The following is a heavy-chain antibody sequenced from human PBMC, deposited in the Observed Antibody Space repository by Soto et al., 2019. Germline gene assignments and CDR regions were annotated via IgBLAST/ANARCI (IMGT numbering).Heavy chain of an antibody. V-gene: IGHV4-30-2*06. J-gene: IGHJ4*01. D-gene: IGHD3-10*01. CDR1: GDSISGGGFS. Sequence: ASETLSLTCAVSGDSISGGGFSWNWIKQSPGKDLEWIGYIYPSGTSYFNPSLKSRVSISLEKSRNQFSLRLSSMTAADTAVYDCAGGHYLGSGGTDWGHGTLVTVSS. CDR3: AGGHYLGSGGTD. CDR2: IYPSGTS.